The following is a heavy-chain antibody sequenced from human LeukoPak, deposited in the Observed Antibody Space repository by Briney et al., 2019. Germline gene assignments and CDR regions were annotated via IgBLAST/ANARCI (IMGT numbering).Heavy chain of an antibody. CDR1: GFTFDDYA. V-gene: IGHV3-9*01. J-gene: IGHJ4*02. CDR3: AKGLLPIAAAGTSSDI. D-gene: IGHD6-13*01. CDR2: ISWNSGSI. Sequence: GRSLRLSCAASGFTFDDYAMHWVRQAPGKGLEWVSGISWNSGSIGYADSVKGRFTISRDNAKNSLYLQMNSLRAEDTALYYCAKGLLPIAAAGTSSDIWGQGALVTVSS.